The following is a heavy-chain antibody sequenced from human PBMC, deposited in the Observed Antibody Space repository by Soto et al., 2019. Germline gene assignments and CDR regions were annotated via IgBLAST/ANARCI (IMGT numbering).Heavy chain of an antibody. Sequence: EVQLLESAGGLVQPGGSLRLSCAASGFIFSTHGMSWVRQAPGKELEWLSFLSGGDGSTWYADSARGRFTISRDISRNTLYLQMNSLRVEDTAIYFSAKGFWNQGRVLDYWGQGTPVTVSS. D-gene: IGHD1-1*01. CDR2: LSGGDGST. J-gene: IGHJ4*02. CDR3: AKGFWNQGRVLDY. CDR1: GFIFSTHG. V-gene: IGHV3-23*01.